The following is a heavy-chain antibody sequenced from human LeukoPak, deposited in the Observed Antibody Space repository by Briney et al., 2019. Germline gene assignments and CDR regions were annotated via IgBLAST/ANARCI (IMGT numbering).Heavy chain of an antibody. V-gene: IGHV3-66*01. CDR3: AKDYYGSGSYCDY. CDR1: GFTVSSNY. J-gene: IGHJ4*02. D-gene: IGHD3-10*01. Sequence: GGSLRLSCAASGFTVSSNYMSWVRQAPGKGLEWVSVIYSGGGTYYADAVKGRFTISRDNSKNTLYLQMNSLRAEDTAVYYCAKDYYGSGSYCDYWGQGTLVTVSS. CDR2: IYSGGGT.